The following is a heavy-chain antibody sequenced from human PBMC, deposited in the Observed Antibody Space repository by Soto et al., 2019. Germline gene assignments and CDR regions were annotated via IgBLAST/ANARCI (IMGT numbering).Heavy chain of an antibody. J-gene: IGHJ6*02. Sequence: EVQVVESGGGLVQPGGSLRLSCIASGFTFSSHWMHWVRQAPGKGLVWVSRVKYDGRTTHYADSVKGRFTISRDNAKNTVYLQMNSLRAEDTGVYYCARGLRNYYGVDVWGQGTTVTVSS. CDR3: ARGLRNYYGVDV. CDR1: GFTFSSHW. CDR2: VKYDGRTT. D-gene: IGHD5-12*01. V-gene: IGHV3-74*01.